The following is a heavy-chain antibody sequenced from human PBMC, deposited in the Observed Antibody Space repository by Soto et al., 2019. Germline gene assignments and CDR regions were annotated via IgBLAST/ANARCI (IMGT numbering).Heavy chain of an antibody. CDR2: ISAYNGNT. CDR3: ARGPGTRAFDY. J-gene: IGHJ4*02. V-gene: IGHV1-18*04. Sequence: XSGKVCFRASCYTFISYGISWVRQAPGQGLEWMGWISAYNGNTNYAQKLQGRVTMTTDTSTSTAYMELRSLRSDDTAVYYCARGPGTRAFDYWGQGTLVTVSS. CDR1: CYTFISYG.